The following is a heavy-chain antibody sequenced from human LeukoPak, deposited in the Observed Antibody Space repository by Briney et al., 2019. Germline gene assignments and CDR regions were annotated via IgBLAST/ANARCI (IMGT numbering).Heavy chain of an antibody. CDR2: VYYSGST. J-gene: IGHJ3*02. V-gene: IGHV4-59*01. CDR1: GGSISSYY. Sequence: SETLSLTCTVSGGSISSYYWSWIQQPPGKGLEWIGYVYYSGSTNYNPSLKSRVTISVDTSKNQFSLKLSSVTAADTAVYYCARESVEMATIGAFDIWGQGTMVTVSS. CDR3: ARESVEMATIGAFDI. D-gene: IGHD5-24*01.